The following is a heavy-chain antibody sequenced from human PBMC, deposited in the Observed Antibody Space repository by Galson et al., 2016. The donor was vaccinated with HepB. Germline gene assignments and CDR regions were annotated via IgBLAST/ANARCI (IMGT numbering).Heavy chain of an antibody. CDR3: AKAKTPSGWYGGGLDS. CDR1: GFTFRTHG. Sequence: SLRLSCAASGFTFRTHGMHWVRQAPGKGLEWVAVTSYDRSHSHYGEAVKGRFTNSRDNSKTTLYLHMTSLRPEDTPGYYCAKAKTPSGWYGGGLDSWGQGTLVIVSS. CDR2: TSYDRSHS. D-gene: IGHD6-19*01. J-gene: IGHJ4*02. V-gene: IGHV3-30*18.